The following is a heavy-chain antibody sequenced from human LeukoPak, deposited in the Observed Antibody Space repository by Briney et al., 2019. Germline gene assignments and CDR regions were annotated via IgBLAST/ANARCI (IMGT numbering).Heavy chain of an antibody. CDR2: FDPADGEP. CDR3: ANLLLEIAVGSGVHGRDV. CDR1: GYTLTELS. D-gene: IGHD2-2*01. Sequence: GASVKVSCKVSGYTLTELSMHWVRQAPGKGLEWMGGFDPADGEPIYAQKFQGRVSMTEDTSTDTAYMELSSLRSEDTAVYYCANLLLEIAVGSGVHGRDVWGQGTTVTVSS. V-gene: IGHV1-24*01. J-gene: IGHJ6*02.